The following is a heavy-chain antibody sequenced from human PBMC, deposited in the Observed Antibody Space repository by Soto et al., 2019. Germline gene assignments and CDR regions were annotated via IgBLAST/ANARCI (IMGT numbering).Heavy chain of an antibody. D-gene: IGHD1-1*01. CDR1: GGTFSSYT. CDR3: AINQLEDEWDWFDP. J-gene: IGHJ5*02. V-gene: IGHV1-69*02. CDR2: IIPILGIA. Sequence: QVQLVQSGAEVKKPGSSVKVSCKASGGTFSSYTISWVRQAPGQGLEWMGRIIPILGIANYAQKFQGRVTITADKSTSTAYMELSSLRSEDTAVYYCAINQLEDEWDWFDPWGQGTLVTVSS.